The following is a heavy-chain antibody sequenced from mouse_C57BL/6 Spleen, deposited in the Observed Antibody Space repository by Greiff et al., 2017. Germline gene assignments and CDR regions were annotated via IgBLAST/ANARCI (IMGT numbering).Heavy chain of an antibody. CDR2: ISDGGSYT. CDR3: ARVYYSNSFAY. CDR1: GFTFSSYA. V-gene: IGHV5-4*03. Sequence: EVKLMESGGGLVKPGGSLKLSCAASGFTFSSYAMSWVRQTPEKRLEWVATISDGGSYTYYPDNVKGRFTISRDNAKNNLYLQMSHLKSEDTAMYYCARVYYSNSFAYWSQGTLVTVSA. J-gene: IGHJ3*01. D-gene: IGHD2-5*01.